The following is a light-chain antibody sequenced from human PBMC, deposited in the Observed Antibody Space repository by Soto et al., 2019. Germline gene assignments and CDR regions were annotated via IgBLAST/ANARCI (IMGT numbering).Light chain of an antibody. CDR1: QSVSNN. J-gene: IGKJ1*01. CDR2: GAS. V-gene: IGKV3-15*01. CDR3: QQYNNWWT. Sequence: EVVMTQSPATLSVPPGERATLSCRASQSVSNNLAWYQQKPGQAPRLLIYGASTRATGIPARFSGSGSGTEFTLTISSLQSEDFAVYYCQQYNNWWTFGQGTKVEIK.